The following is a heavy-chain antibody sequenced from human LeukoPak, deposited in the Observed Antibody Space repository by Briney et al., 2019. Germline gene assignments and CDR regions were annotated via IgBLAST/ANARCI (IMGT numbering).Heavy chain of an antibody. CDR3: ARARGKSYYGSGSYYIPYYYGMDV. J-gene: IGHJ6*04. CDR2: INHSGSI. V-gene: IGHV4-39*07. Sequence: SETLSLTCTVSGGSISSGGYYWSWIRQPPGKGLEWIGEINHSGSINYNPSLKSRVTISVDTSKNQFSLKLSSVTAADTAVYYCARARGKSYYGSGSYYIPYYYGMDVWGKGTTVTVSS. D-gene: IGHD3-10*01. CDR1: GGSISSGGYY.